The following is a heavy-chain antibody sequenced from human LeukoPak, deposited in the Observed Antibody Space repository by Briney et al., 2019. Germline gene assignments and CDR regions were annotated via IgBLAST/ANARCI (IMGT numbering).Heavy chain of an antibody. J-gene: IGHJ6*02. CDR2: IYTSGST. V-gene: IGHV4-61*02. Sequence: SETLSLTCTVSGGSISSSSYYWSWIRQPAGKGLEWIGRIYTSGSTNYNPSLKSRVTMSVDTSKNQFSLKLSSVTAADTAVYYCARGEFDLDVWGQGTTVTVSS. D-gene: IGHD3-10*01. CDR1: GGSISSSSYY. CDR3: ARGEFDLDV.